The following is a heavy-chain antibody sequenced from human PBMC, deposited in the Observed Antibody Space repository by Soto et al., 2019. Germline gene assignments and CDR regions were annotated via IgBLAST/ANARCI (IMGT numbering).Heavy chain of an antibody. CDR3: ARDMSSSGVVDY. D-gene: IGHD6-13*01. CDR2: INAGNGNT. Sequence: QVQLVQSGAEVKKPGASVKVSCKASGYTFTSYAMHWVRHAPGQRLEWMGWINAGNGNTKYSQKFQGRVTITRDTSASTAYMELSSLRSEDTAVYYCARDMSSSGVVDYWGQGTLVTVSS. J-gene: IGHJ4*02. CDR1: GYTFTSYA. V-gene: IGHV1-3*01.